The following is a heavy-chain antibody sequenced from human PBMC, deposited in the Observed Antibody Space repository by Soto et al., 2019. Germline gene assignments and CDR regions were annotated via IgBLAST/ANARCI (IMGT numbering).Heavy chain of an antibody. J-gene: IGHJ6*02. Sequence: GSSVKVSCKASGGTFSSYAISWVRQAPGQGLEWMGGIIPIFGTANYAQKFQGRVTITADKSTSTAYMELSSLRSEDTAVYYCARDGGYCSGGSCYNYYYYGMDVWGQGTTVTVSS. D-gene: IGHD2-15*01. CDR2: IIPIFGTA. CDR3: ARDGGYCSGGSCYNYYYYGMDV. V-gene: IGHV1-69*06. CDR1: GGTFSSYA.